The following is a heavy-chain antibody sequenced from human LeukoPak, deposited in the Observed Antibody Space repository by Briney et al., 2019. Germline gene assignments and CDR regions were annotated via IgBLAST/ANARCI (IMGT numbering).Heavy chain of an antibody. V-gene: IGHV4-31*03. CDR1: GGSISSGGYY. D-gene: IGHD3-22*01. CDR2: IYYGGST. CDR3: ARQSYYEHFDY. J-gene: IGHJ4*02. Sequence: SQTLSLTCTVSGGSISSGGYYWSWIREHPWKGLEWIGYIYYGGSTYYTPSLKSRVTISVDKSKNQFSLKLSSVTAADTAVYYCARQSYYEHFDYWGQGTLVTVSS.